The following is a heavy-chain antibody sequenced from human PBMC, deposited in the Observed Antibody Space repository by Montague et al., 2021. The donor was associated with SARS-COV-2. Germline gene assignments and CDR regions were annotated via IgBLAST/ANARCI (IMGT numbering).Heavy chain of an antibody. J-gene: IGHJ6*02. Sequence: SLRLSCAASGFTFSSYAMHWVRQAPGKGLEWVAVISYDGSNKYYADSVKGRFTISRDNSKNTLYLQMNSLRAEDTAVYYCARDTEYYDILTGYFPRDPYYYYYYGMDVWGHGTTVTVSS. V-gene: IGHV3-30-3*01. CDR2: ISYDGSNK. CDR3: ARDTEYYDILTGYFPRDPYYYYYYGMDV. D-gene: IGHD3-9*01. CDR1: GFTFSSYA.